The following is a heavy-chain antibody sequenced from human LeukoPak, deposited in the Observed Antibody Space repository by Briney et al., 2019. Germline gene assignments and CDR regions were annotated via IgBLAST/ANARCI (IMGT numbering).Heavy chain of an antibody. CDR2: ISSSSSTI. Sequence: GGSLRLSCAASGFTFSSYSMNWVRQAPGKGLEWVSYISSSSSTIYYADSVKGRFTISRDNAKNSLYLQMNSLRAEDTAVYYCARDRNYYDSSGYHRVDYWGQGTLVAVSS. CDR1: GFTFSSYS. V-gene: IGHV3-48*04. CDR3: ARDRNYYDSSGYHRVDY. D-gene: IGHD3-22*01. J-gene: IGHJ4*02.